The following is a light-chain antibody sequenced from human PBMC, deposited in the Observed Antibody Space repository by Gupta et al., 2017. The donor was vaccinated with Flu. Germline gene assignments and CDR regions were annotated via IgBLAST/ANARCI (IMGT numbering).Light chain of an antibody. V-gene: IGLV3-19*01. CDR1: SLRSYY. Sequence: SELTQDPAVSVALGQTVRLTCQGDSLRSYYACWYQQKPAQAPIPVSDCKNNRPSGIPHPGLCCSTGDNASSQTVAGQAEEEEDDYCSCSDTGRNHLVFGGGTKVTVL. J-gene: IGLJ3*02. CDR3: SCSDTGRNHLV. CDR2: CKN.